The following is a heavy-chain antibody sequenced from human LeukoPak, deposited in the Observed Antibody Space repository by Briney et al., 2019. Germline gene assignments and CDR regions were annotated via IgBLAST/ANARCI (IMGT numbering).Heavy chain of an antibody. J-gene: IGHJ4*02. CDR3: ARASGRSGYYGWGFAY. V-gene: IGHV4-34*01. CDR1: GGSFSGYY. Sequence: PSETLSLTCAVYGGSFSGYYWSWIRQPPGKGLEWIGEINHSGSTNYNPSLKSRVTISVDTSKNQFSLKLSSVTAADTAVYYCARASGRSGYYGWGFAYWGQGTLVTVSS. CDR2: INHSGST. D-gene: IGHD3-3*01.